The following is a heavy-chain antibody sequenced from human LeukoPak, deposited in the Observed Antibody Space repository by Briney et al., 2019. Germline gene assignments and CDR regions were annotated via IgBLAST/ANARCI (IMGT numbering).Heavy chain of an antibody. Sequence: GGSLRLSCAASGFTFSSYAMSWVRQAPGKGLEWVSAISGSGGSTYYADSVKGRFTISRDNSKNTLYLQMNSLRAEDTAVYYCAKDRTRSEGITGTRTYFDYWGQGTLVTVSS. CDR1: GFTFSSYA. CDR2: ISGSGGST. V-gene: IGHV3-23*01. J-gene: IGHJ4*02. CDR3: AKDRTRSEGITGTRTYFDY. D-gene: IGHD1-20*01.